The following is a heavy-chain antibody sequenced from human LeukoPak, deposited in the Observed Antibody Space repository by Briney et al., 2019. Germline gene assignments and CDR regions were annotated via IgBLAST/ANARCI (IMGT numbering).Heavy chain of an antibody. V-gene: IGHV1-3*01. Sequence: ASVKVSCKASGYTFTSYAMHWVRQAPGQRLEWMGWINAGNGNTKYSQEFQGRVTITRDTSASTAYMELSSLRSEDTAVYYCARVGDYYGSGSYYNGNSFDPWGQGTLVTVSS. CDR3: ARVGDYYGSGSYYNGNSFDP. CDR2: INAGNGNT. D-gene: IGHD3-10*01. CDR1: GYTFTSYA. J-gene: IGHJ5*02.